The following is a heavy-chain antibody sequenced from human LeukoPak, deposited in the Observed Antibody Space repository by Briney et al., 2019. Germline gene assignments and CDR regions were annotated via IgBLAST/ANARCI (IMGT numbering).Heavy chain of an antibody. Sequence: PSQTLSLTCTVSGGSISSGDYYWSWIRQPPGKGLEWIGYIYDSGSTYYNSSFKSRLTISVDTSKNQFSLKLSSVTAADTAVYYCARAVGSRGTTNPYFDYWSQGTLVTVSS. V-gene: IGHV4-30-4*01. CDR1: GGSISSGDYY. CDR3: ARAVGSRGTTNPYFDY. J-gene: IGHJ4*02. D-gene: IGHD1-26*01. CDR2: IYDSGST.